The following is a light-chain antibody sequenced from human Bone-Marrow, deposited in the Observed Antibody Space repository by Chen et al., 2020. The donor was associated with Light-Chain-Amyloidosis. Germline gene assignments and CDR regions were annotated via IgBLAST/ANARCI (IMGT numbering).Light chain of an antibody. Sequence: QSAPTQPPSASGSPGQSVTISCTGTSSDIGNYDSVSWYQQHPGKAPKLIISEVSRRPAGVPDRFSGSKSGNTASLTVSRLQAEDEAEYYCSSYAGSNILYVFGSGTKVTV. J-gene: IGLJ1*01. CDR1: SSDIGNYDS. V-gene: IGLV2-8*01. CDR3: SSYAGSNILYV. CDR2: EVS.